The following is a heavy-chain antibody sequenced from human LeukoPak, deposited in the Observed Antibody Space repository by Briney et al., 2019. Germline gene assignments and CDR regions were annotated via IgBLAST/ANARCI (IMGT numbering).Heavy chain of an antibody. J-gene: IGHJ6*03. Sequence: GGSLRLSCAASGFTFSSYWMSWVRQAPGKGLEWVANIKQDGSEKYYVDSVKGRFTISRDNAKNSLYLQMNSLRAEDTAVYYCARATFSWGRYNYYYYYMDVWGKGTTVTVS. CDR1: GFTFSSYW. CDR2: IKQDGSEK. D-gene: IGHD3-16*01. CDR3: ARATFSWGRYNYYYYYMDV. V-gene: IGHV3-7*01.